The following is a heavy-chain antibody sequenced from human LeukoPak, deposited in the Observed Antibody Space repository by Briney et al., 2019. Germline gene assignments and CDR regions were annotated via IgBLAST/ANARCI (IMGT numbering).Heavy chain of an antibody. CDR2: VYYSGST. CDR3: AGIYNTIAFDV. V-gene: IGHV4-59*01. Sequence: PSETLSLTCSVSGGSISNYYWSWIRQPPGKGLEWIGYVYYSGSTSYIPSLKSRLTMSLDTSNDQFSLKLSSVTAADAAVYYCAGIYNTIAFDVWGQGTMATVSS. D-gene: IGHD1-14*01. J-gene: IGHJ3*01. CDR1: GGSISNYY.